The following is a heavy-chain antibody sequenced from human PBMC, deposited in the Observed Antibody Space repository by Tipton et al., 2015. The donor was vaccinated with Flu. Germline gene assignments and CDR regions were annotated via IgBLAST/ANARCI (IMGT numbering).Heavy chain of an antibody. CDR2: ISYDGNTK. CDR1: GFTFSTYA. CDR3: ARDRLAGTIMSDFDI. J-gene: IGHJ3*02. D-gene: IGHD5-24*01. Sequence: QLVQSGGGVVQPGRSLRLSCAASGFTFSTYAINWVRQAPGKGLEWVAIISYDGNTKYYADSVKGRFTISRDNSNNTLYLQMNSLRADDTAVYYCARDRLAGTIMSDFDIWGQGTMVTVSS. V-gene: IGHV3-30*04.